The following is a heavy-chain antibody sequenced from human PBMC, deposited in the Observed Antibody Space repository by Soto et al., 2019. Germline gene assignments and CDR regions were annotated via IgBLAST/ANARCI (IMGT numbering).Heavy chain of an antibody. J-gene: IGHJ4*02. CDR2: ISAYNGNT. D-gene: IGHD1-26*01. V-gene: IGHV1-18*01. Sequence: QVQLVQSGAEVKKPGASVKVSCKASGYTFTSYGISWVRQAPGQGLEWMGWISAYNGNTNYAQKLQGRVTMTTDTPTSTAYRERRGGRSEDTAVYYGGRWGWGLGLGDYGGQGTLVPVPS. CDR3: GRWGWGLGLGDY. CDR1: GYTFTSYG.